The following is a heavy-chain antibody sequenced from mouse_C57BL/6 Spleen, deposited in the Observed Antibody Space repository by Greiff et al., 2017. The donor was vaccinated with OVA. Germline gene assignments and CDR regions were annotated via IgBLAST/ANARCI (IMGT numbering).Heavy chain of an antibody. J-gene: IGHJ4*01. CDR1: GFSLTSYG. CDR3: ARSPYDYYAMDY. V-gene: IGHV2-6*03. D-gene: IGHD6-5*01. Sequence: QVQLKESGPGLVAPSQSLSITCTVSGFSLTSYGVHWVRQPPGKGLEWLVVIWSDGSTTYTSALKSRLSISKDNSKSQVFLKMNSLQTDDTAMYYCARSPYDYYAMDYWGQGTSVTVSS. CDR2: IWSDGST.